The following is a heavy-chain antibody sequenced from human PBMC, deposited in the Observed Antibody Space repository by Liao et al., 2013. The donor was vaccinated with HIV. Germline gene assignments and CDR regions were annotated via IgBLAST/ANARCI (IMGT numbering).Heavy chain of an antibody. Sequence: QVHLQESGPGLLKPSETLSLTCAVYGGSFSGYYWSWIRQPPGKGLEWIGEINHSGSTNYNPSLKSRVTISLDTSKNQFSLKLTSVTAADTAVYYCARFQFYDFWGGYPDYWGQGTLVTVSS. CDR2: INHSGST. D-gene: IGHD3-3*01. J-gene: IGHJ4*02. CDR1: GGSFSGYY. V-gene: IGHV4-34*10. CDR3: ARFQFYDFWGGYPDY.